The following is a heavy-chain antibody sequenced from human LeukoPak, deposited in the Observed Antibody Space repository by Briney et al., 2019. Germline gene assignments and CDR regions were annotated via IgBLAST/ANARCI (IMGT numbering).Heavy chain of an antibody. Sequence: GGSLRLSCAASGFTFSSYAMTWVRQAPGKGLEWVSAIKGRFTISRDNSKNTLFLQMNSLRAEDTAVYYCAKRRGLELLYYYYMDVWGKGTTVTVSS. CDR3: AKRRGLELLYYYYMDV. CDR2: I. J-gene: IGHJ6*03. V-gene: IGHV3-23*01. D-gene: IGHD1-7*01. CDR1: GFTFSSYA.